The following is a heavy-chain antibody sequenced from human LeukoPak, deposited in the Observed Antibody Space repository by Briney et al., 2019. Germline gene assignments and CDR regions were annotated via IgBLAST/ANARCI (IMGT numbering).Heavy chain of an antibody. J-gene: IGHJ4*02. Sequence: VASVKVSCKASGYTFTGYYMHWVRQAPGQGLEWMGWINPNSGGTNYAQKFQGRVSMTRDTSINTAYMQLSRLRSDDTAVYYCARSPHILTGENFDYWGQGTLLTVSS. CDR3: ARSPHILTGENFDY. CDR2: INPNSGGT. D-gene: IGHD3-9*01. CDR1: GYTFTGYY. V-gene: IGHV1-2*02.